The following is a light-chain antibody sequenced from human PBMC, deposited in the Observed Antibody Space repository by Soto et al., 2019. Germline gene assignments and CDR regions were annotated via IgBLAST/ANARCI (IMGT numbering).Light chain of an antibody. J-gene: IGKJ1*01. CDR1: QAISNL. V-gene: IGKV1-12*01. CDR2: GAS. CDR3: QQAERFPWT. Sequence: DLEMTQSPNSVSASVGDRVTVTCRASQAISNLLSWYRQKPGKAPELLVYGASTLQSGVPPRISGSGSGTEFTLTIRSFQPEDFGICFCQQAERFPWTFGQGTRVEIK.